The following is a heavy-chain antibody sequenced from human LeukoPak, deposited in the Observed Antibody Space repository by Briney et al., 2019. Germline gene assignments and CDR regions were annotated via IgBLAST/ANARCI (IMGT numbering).Heavy chain of an antibody. CDR3: ARLDYYDSKYYFDY. D-gene: IGHD3-22*01. CDR2: IYYSGTT. V-gene: IGHV4-39*01. Sequence: PSETLSLTCTVSGGSISTSLYYWGWIRQPPGNGLEWIGSIYYSGTTYYNPSHRSRVTISIDTSKNQFSLKLRSVTAADTAVYYCARLDYYDSKYYFDYWGQGTLVTVSS. J-gene: IGHJ4*02. CDR1: GGSISTSLYY.